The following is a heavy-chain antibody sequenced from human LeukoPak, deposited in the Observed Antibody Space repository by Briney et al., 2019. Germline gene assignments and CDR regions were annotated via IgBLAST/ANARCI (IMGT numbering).Heavy chain of an antibody. CDR2: ISSAGTT. V-gene: IGHV3-66*01. CDR3: ARDLEAANTYYFDY. D-gene: IGHD6-13*01. Sequence: GGSLRLSCAASGFTLSSSYMSWVRQAPGKGLEWVSIISSAGTTYYPDSVKGRFTISRDNSKNTVYLQVNSLRDEDTAVYYCARDLEAANTYYFDYWGQGTMVTVSS. J-gene: IGHJ4*02. CDR1: GFTLSSSY.